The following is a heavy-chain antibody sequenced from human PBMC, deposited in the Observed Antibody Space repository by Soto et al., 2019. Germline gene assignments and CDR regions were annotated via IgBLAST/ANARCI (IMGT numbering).Heavy chain of an antibody. D-gene: IGHD1-26*01. CDR2: IIPIFGTA. V-gene: IGHV1-69*13. Sequence: SVKVSCKASGGTFSSYAISWVRQAPGQGLEWMGGIIPIFGTANYAQKFQGRVTITADESTSTAYMELSSLRSEDTAVYYCARDRSGSYYRSGWFDPWGQGTLVTVSS. J-gene: IGHJ5*02. CDR3: ARDRSGSYYRSGWFDP. CDR1: GGTFSSYA.